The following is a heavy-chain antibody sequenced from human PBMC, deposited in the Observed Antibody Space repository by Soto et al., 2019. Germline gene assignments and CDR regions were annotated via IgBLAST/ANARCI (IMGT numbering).Heavy chain of an antibody. CDR1: GDSVSGGDSY. CDR2: TSFSGYT. D-gene: IGHD3-22*01. V-gene: IGHV4-30-4*01. CDR3: VRGGNPYHYATSGPGTFDK. Sequence: QVQLQESGPGLVKPSQTLSLTCTVSGDSVSGGDSYWRWLRHPPGKALEWIGYTSFSGYTSYSPSLKSRVTISVDMSNSQFSLRLTSVTAADTAIYYCVRGGNPYHYATSGPGTFDKWGQGTLVSVSS. J-gene: IGHJ4*02.